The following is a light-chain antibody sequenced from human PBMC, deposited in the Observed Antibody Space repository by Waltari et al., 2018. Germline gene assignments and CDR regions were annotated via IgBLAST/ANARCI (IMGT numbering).Light chain of an antibody. CDR1: SSDVGSYNL. Sequence: QSALTQPASVSGSPGQSITISCTGTSSDVGSYNLVTWYQQYPGKAPKLMIYEVSKRPSGVSNRFSGSKSGNTASLTISGLQAEDEADYYCCSYASSGTGGFGGGTKVTVL. CDR3: CSYASSGTGG. J-gene: IGLJ2*01. CDR2: EVS. V-gene: IGLV2-23*02.